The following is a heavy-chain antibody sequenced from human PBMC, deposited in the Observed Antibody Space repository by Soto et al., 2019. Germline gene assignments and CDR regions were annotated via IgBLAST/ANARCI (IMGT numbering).Heavy chain of an antibody. Sequence: QVQLVESGGGVVQPGRSLRLSCTASGFTFSSYGMHWVRQAPGKGLEWVALISYDGSNKYDADSVTGRFTISRDNSKNTLYLQINSLRTEDTAVYYCARDARGGAGTPGDYWGQGTLVTVS. V-gene: IGHV3-30*03. CDR3: ARDARGGAGTPGDY. CDR1: GFTFSSYG. D-gene: IGHD1-26*01. J-gene: IGHJ4*02. CDR2: ISYDGSNK.